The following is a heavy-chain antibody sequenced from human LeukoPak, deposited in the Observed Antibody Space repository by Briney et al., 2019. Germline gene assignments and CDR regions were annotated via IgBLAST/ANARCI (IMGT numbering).Heavy chain of an antibody. CDR2: ISGSGGST. J-gene: IGHJ5*02. Sequence: GGSLRLSCAASGFIFSSYGMHWVRQAPGKGLEWVSAISGSGGSTYYADSVKGRFTISRDNSKNTLYLQMNSLRAEDTAVYYCAKDQGYCSGGSCYSHWFDPWGQGTLVTVSS. CDR3: AKDQGYCSGGSCYSHWFDP. CDR1: GFIFSSYG. D-gene: IGHD2-15*01. V-gene: IGHV3-23*01.